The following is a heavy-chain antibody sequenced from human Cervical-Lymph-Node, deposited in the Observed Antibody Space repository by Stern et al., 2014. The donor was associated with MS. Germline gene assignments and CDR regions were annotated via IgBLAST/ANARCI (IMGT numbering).Heavy chain of an antibody. CDR1: GGSISSGGYY. D-gene: IGHD5-18*01. CDR2: IYYSGST. V-gene: IGHV4-31*03. J-gene: IGHJ4*02. Sequence: QLQLQESGPGLVKPSQTLSLTCTVSGGSISSGGYYWSWIRQHPGKGLEWIGYIYYSGSTYYNPSLKSRVTISVETSKNQFSLKLSSVTAADTAVYYCARGNAVTSYYFDYWGQGTRVTVSS. CDR3: ARGNAVTSYYFDY.